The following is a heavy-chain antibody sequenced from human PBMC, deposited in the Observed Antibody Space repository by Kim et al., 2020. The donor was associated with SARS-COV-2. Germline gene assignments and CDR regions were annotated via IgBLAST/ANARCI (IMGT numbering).Heavy chain of an antibody. J-gene: IGHJ3*02. D-gene: IGHD5-12*01. CDR3: ASPRGLGYSGYDSVFGAFDI. Sequence: GGSLRLSCAASGFTFSSYGMHWVRQAPGKGLEWVAVIWYDGSNKYYADSVKGRFTISRDNSKNTLYLQMNSLRAEDTAVYYCASPRGLGYSGYDSVFGAFDIWGQGTMVTVSS. CDR1: GFTFSSYG. CDR2: IWYDGSNK. V-gene: IGHV3-33*01.